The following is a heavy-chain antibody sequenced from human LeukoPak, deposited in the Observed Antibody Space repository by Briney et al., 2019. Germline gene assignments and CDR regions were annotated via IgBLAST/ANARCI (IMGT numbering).Heavy chain of an antibody. D-gene: IGHD3-16*02. V-gene: IGHV4-34*01. CDR1: GGSISSYY. CDR2: INHSGST. J-gene: IGHJ4*02. Sequence: SETLSLTCTVSGGSISSYYWSWIRQPPGKGLEWIGEINHSGSTNYNPSLKSRVTISVDTSKNQFSLKLSSVTAADTAVYYCARVPYDYVWRSYRYWVDYWGQGTLVTVSS. CDR3: ARVPYDYVWRSYRYWVDY.